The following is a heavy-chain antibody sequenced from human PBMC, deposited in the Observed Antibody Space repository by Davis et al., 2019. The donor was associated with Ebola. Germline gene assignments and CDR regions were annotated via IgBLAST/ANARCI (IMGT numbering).Heavy chain of an antibody. J-gene: IGHJ4*02. Sequence: PGGSLRLSCAASGFTFPDAWMSWVRQAPGKGLEWVGRIKSLRDGGTVNYATAVKGRFIISRDDSQNTLTLQMNSLRTEDSAVYYCATLVALRFPDQWGQGTLVIVSS. V-gene: IGHV3-15*01. CDR2: IKSLRDGGTV. D-gene: IGHD3-3*01. CDR1: GFTFPDAW. CDR3: ATLVALRFPDQ.